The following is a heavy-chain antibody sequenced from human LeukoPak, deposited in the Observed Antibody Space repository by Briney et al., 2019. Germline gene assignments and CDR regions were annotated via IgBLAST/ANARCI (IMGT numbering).Heavy chain of an antibody. CDR1: GFTFSSYA. J-gene: IGHJ1*01. Sequence: EPGGSPRLSCAASGFTFSSYAMSWVRQAPGKGLEWVSVLYSGGSTYYADSVKGRFTIPRHNSKNTLYLQINSLRAEDTAMYYCATSSWVDSSGYEYFQHWGQGTLVTVSS. CDR2: LYSGGST. V-gene: IGHV3-53*04. D-gene: IGHD3-22*01. CDR3: ATSSWVDSSGYEYFQH.